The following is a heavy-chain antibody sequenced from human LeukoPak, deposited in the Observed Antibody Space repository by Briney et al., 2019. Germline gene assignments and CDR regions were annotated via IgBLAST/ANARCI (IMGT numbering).Heavy chain of an antibody. CDR3: ATYTHWVAGDV. V-gene: IGHV3-7*01. D-gene: IGHD3-16*01. CDR1: GFTYSSYD. Sequence: GGSLRLSCAASGFTYSSYDMNWVRQAPGKGLGWVANMNQDGSEKDYVDSVKGRFTISRDNARNSLYLQMGSLRAEDTAVYYCATYTHWVAGDVWGQGTTVTVSS. CDR2: MNQDGSEK. J-gene: IGHJ6*02.